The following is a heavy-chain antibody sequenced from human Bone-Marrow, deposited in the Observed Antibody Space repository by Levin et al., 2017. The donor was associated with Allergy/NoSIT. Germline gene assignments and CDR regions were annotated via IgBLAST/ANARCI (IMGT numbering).Heavy chain of an antibody. V-gene: IGHV1-18*01. Sequence: GESLKISCKASGYIFISHGITWVRQAPGQGLEWMGWISTVNSNTDYAQRLQGRVTMTADTSTNTVYLELRSLTADDTAVYYCARGWGSGRGWLDPWGQGTLVTVSS. CDR2: ISTVNSNT. J-gene: IGHJ5*02. D-gene: IGHD3-10*01. CDR3: ARGWGSGRGWLDP. CDR1: GYIFISHG.